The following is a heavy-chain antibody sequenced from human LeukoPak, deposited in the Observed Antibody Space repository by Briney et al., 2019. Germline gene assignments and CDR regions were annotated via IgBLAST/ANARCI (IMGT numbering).Heavy chain of an antibody. CDR1: GYTFTSYY. Sequence: ASVKVSCKASGYTFTSYYMHWVRQAPGQGLEWMGWINPNSGGTNYAQKFQGRVTMTRDTSISTAYMELSRLRSDDTAVYYCARTEVVVAATRLWFDPWGQGTLVTVSS. CDR2: INPNSGGT. J-gene: IGHJ5*02. D-gene: IGHD2-15*01. V-gene: IGHV1-2*02. CDR3: ARTEVVVAATRLWFDP.